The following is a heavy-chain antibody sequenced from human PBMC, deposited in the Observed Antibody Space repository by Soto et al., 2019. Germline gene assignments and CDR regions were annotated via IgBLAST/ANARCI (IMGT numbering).Heavy chain of an antibody. V-gene: IGHV3-48*01. D-gene: IGHD3-10*01. CDR1: GFTFSSYN. J-gene: IGHJ3*02. Sequence: GGSLRLSCSASGFTFSSYNMGWVRQAPGKGLEWISYISSSSSTIYYADSVKGRFTISRDNAKNSLYLQMDSLRAEDTAVYYCARDPYGSGTYYNSAFDIWGQGTLVTVSS. CDR2: ISSSSSTI. CDR3: ARDPYGSGTYYNSAFDI.